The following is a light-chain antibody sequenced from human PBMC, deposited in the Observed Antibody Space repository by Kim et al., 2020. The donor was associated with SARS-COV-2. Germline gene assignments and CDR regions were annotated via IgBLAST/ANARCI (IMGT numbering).Light chain of an antibody. J-gene: IGLJ3*02. CDR3: QSYDSSNPSWV. CDR1: SGSSTSNK. CDR2: EDN. V-gene: IGLV6-57*03. Sequence: TVTNTCTRISGSSTSNKGQRYQQHPVSAPTTVIYEDNQRTSVVPERFSGSIDSSSNAASITISGLKTEDEAYCYCQSYDSSNPSWVVGGGTQLTVL.